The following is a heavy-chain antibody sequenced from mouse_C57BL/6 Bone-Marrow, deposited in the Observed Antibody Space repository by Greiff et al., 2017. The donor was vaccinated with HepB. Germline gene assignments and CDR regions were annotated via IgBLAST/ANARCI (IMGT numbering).Heavy chain of an antibody. CDR1: GYAFTNYL. D-gene: IGHD1-2*01. J-gene: IGHJ2*01. CDR2: INPGSGGT. CDR3: ARSGLLRLYYFDY. V-gene: IGHV1-54*01. Sequence: LQESGAELVRPGTSVKVSCKASGYAFTNYLIEWVKQRPGQGLEWIGVINPGSGGTNYNEKFKGKATLTADKSSSTAYMQLSSLTSEDSAVYFCARSGLLRLYYFDYWGQGTTLTVSS.